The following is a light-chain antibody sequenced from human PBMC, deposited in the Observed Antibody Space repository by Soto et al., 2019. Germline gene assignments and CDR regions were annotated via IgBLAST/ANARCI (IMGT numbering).Light chain of an antibody. V-gene: IGKV1-39*01. CDR1: QSIVGN. Sequence: IQMTQSPSSLSASVGDRVTITCRASQSIVGNLNWYQQKPGKAPELLIYTASNLESGVPSRFSGSGSGTDFALTISSLQPEDSAVYYCQQSHSSPLSFGGGTRVDIK. CDR3: QQSHSSPLS. J-gene: IGKJ4*01. CDR2: TAS.